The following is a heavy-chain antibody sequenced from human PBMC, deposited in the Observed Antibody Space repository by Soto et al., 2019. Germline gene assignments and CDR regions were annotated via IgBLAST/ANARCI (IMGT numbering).Heavy chain of an antibody. D-gene: IGHD3-22*01. Sequence: SETLSLTCTVSGGSISSGDYYWSWIRQPPGKGLEWIGYIYYSGSTYYNPSLKSRVTISVDTSKNQFSLKLSSVTAADTAVYYCARGSYYYDSSGYSFDCWGQGTLVTVSS. CDR2: IYYSGST. CDR1: GGSISSGDYY. CDR3: ARGSYYYDSSGYSFDC. V-gene: IGHV4-30-4*01. J-gene: IGHJ4*02.